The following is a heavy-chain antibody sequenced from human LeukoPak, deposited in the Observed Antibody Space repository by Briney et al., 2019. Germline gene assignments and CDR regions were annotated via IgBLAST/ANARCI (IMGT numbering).Heavy chain of an antibody. D-gene: IGHD3-10*02. CDR1: GFTFSIYV. CDR2: ISSSGSTI. CDR3: AELGITMIGGV. Sequence: GGSLRLSCAASGFTFSIYVMSWVRQAPGKGLEWVSYISSSGSTIYYADSVKGRFTISRDNAKNSLYLQMNSLRAEDTAVYYCAELGITMIGGVWGKGTTVTISS. V-gene: IGHV3-48*03. J-gene: IGHJ6*04.